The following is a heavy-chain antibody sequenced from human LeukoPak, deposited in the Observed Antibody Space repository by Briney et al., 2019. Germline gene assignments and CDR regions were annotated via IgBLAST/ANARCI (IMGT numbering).Heavy chain of an antibody. CDR1: GLTFSSYA. CDR2: ISGSGTTT. CDR3: AKLSVGTTMLGAFDL. D-gene: IGHD1-26*01. J-gene: IGHJ3*01. V-gene: IGHV3-23*01. Sequence: GGSLRLSCAASGLTFSSYAMSWVRQAPGKGLEWVSGISGSGTTTFYAESVKGRFTISRDNSKNTLSLQMNSLRAEDTAIYHCAKLSVGTTMLGAFDLWGQGTMVTVSS.